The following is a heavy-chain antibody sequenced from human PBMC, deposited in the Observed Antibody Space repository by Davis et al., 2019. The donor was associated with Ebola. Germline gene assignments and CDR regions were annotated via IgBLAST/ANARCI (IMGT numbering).Heavy chain of an antibody. Sequence: GGSLRLSCQTSGYTFTIYWIAWVRQMPGKGLEWMGIIYPGDSDIRYSPSFQGQVTISADKSTKTAFLQWSSLKASDTGIYYCASLRRTITGMDDSFDIWGQGTMVTVSS. J-gene: IGHJ3*02. CDR3: ASLRRTITGMDDSFDI. V-gene: IGHV5-51*01. CDR1: GYTFTIYW. CDR2: IYPGDSDI. D-gene: IGHD7-27*01.